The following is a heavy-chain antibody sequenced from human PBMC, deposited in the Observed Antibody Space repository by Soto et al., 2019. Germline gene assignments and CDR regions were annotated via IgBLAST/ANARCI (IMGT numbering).Heavy chain of an antibody. V-gene: IGHV3-66*01. CDR1: GFTVSSNY. CDR2: IYSGGST. CDR3: ARGGIPSRGSSGWYRSGDYFDY. Sequence: GGSLRLSCAASGFTVSSNYMSWVRQAPGKGLEWVSVIYSGGSTYYADSVKGRFTISRDNSKNTRYLQMNSLRAEDTAVYYCARGGIPSRGSSGWYRSGDYFDYWGQGTLVTVSS. D-gene: IGHD6-19*01. J-gene: IGHJ4*02.